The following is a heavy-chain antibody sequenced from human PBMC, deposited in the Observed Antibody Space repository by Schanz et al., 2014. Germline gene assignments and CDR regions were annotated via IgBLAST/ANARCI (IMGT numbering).Heavy chain of an antibody. CDR2: ISGTGGDDT. J-gene: IGHJ4*02. V-gene: IGHV3-23*04. CDR3: AKSQGSSFDS. D-gene: IGHD6-13*01. Sequence: EMQLVESGGGWVQPGGSLRLSCAASGFSFGTYAMSWVRQAPGKGLLWVSSISGTGGDDTYYADSVKGRFTISSDNSKSTLYLQMSSLRAEDTAVYYCAKSQGSSFDSWGQGTLVTVSS. CDR1: GFSFGTYA.